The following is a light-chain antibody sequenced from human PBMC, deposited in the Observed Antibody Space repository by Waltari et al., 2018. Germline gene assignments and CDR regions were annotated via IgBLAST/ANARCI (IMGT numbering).Light chain of an antibody. J-gene: IGKJ5*01. Sequence: EVVMTQSPDTLSVSRGGRATLSCRASQSIATNLAWYQQRRGQAPRLLIFDASTRATSISGRFSGSGSGTEFTLTISSLQSDDSAVYYCQQYNRWPPITFGQGTRLEIK. CDR1: QSIATN. CDR3: QQYNRWPPIT. V-gene: IGKV3-15*01. CDR2: DAS.